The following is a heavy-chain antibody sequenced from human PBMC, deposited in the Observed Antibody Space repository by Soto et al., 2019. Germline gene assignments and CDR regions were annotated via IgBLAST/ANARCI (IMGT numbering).Heavy chain of an antibody. D-gene: IGHD3-16*01. CDR3: ARDRIQLRLGKYSFNGMDV. J-gene: IGHJ6*02. CDR2: SVPRFGSP. CDR1: GGTFSDYA. Sequence: QVQLVQSVAEMRKPGSSLRVSCKASGGTFSDYAFSCVRQAPVQGLEWMGGSVPRFGSPNYAQKCRGRVTITADTSSSTVYMALSSLRFDDTAVYFCARDRIQLRLGKYSFNGMDVWGQGTTIIVSS. V-gene: IGHV1-69*06.